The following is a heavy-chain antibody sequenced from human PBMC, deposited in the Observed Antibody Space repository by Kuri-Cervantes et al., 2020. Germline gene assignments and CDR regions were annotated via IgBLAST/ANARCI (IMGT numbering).Heavy chain of an antibody. CDR3: ARTYYYDSSGYYSPYYFDY. D-gene: IGHD3-22*01. Sequence: ASVKVSCKASGDTFTSYAMHWVRQAPGQGLEWMGWINTNTGNPTYAQGFTGRFVFSLDTSVSTAYLQISSLKAEDTAVYYCARTYYYDSSGYYSPYYFDYWGQGTLVTVSS. V-gene: IGHV7-4-1*02. CDR1: GDTFTSYA. CDR2: INTNTGNP. J-gene: IGHJ4*02.